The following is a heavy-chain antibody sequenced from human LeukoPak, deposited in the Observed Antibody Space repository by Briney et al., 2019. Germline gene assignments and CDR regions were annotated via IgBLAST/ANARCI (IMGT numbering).Heavy chain of an antibody. D-gene: IGHD3-3*01. CDR1: GGSISSSSYY. CDR3: ARGATIFGVVVDAFDI. J-gene: IGHJ3*02. CDR2: IYHSGST. Sequence: SETLSLTCTVSGGSISSSSYYWGWIRQPPGKGLEWIGSIYHSGSTYYNPSLKSRVTISVDRSKNQFSLKLSSVTAADTAVYYCARGATIFGVVVDAFDIWGQGTMVTVSS. V-gene: IGHV4-39*07.